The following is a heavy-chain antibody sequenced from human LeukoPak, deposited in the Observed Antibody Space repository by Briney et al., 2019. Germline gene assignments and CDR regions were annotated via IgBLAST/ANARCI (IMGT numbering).Heavy chain of an antibody. CDR1: GFTFRSYS. CDR3: ARGPGGRSS. V-gene: IGHV3-66*01. J-gene: IGHJ4*02. Sequence: GGSLRLSCAASGFTFRSYSMNWVRQAPGKGLEWVSVIYSGGTTYYADSVRGRFTISRDNSKNTLYLQMNSLRAEDTAVYYCARGPGGRSSWGQGTLVTVSS. CDR2: IYSGGTT. D-gene: IGHD2-15*01.